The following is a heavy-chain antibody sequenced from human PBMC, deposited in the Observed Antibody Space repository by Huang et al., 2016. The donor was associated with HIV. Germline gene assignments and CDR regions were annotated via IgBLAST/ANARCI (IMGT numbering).Heavy chain of an antibody. CDR1: GGSFSGHY. CDR3: ARMFKYDSGGYWGNDTFDI. CDR2: ISDSGST. V-gene: IGHV4-34*02. J-gene: IGHJ3*02. D-gene: IGHD3-22*01. Sequence: QVQLQQWGAELLKPSETLSLTCTVSGGSFSGHYWTWIRQPPGRGLEWIGEISDSGSTTYNPALKSRITISGDPSQSQFSLKVNSVTAADTAIYYCARMFKYDSGGYWGNDTFDIWGQGTMVTVSS.